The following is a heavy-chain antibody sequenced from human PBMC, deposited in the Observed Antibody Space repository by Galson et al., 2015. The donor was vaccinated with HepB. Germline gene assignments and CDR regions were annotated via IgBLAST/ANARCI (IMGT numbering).Heavy chain of an antibody. D-gene: IGHD3-22*01. V-gene: IGHV3-15*01. CDR1: GFTFSNAW. CDR3: TTDLTIHYYDSNDGGY. J-gene: IGHJ4*02. Sequence: SLRLSCAASGFTFSNAWMSWVRQAPGKGLEWVGRIKSKTDGGTTDYAAPVKGRFTISRDDSKNTLYLQMNSLKTEDTAVYYCTTDLTIHYYDSNDGGYWGQGTLVTVSS. CDR2: IKSKTDGGTT.